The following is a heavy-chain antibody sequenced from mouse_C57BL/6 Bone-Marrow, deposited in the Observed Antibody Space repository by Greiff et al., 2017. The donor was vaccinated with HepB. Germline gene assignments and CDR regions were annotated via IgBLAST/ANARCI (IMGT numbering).Heavy chain of an antibody. V-gene: IGHV1-42*01. J-gene: IGHJ2*01. Sequence: EVQLQQSGPELVKPGASVKISCKASGYSFTGYYMNWVKQSPEKSLEWIGEINPSTGGTTYNQKFKAKATLTVDKSSSTAYMQLKSLTSEDSAVYYCARRHYGDYWGQGTTLTVSS. CDR2: INPSTGGT. CDR1: GYSFTGYY. CDR3: ARRHYGDY.